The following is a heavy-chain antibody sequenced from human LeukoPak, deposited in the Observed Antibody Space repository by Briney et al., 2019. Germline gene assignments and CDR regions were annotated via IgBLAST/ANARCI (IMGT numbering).Heavy chain of an antibody. D-gene: IGHD3-10*01. CDR2: IYHSGST. J-gene: IGHJ4*02. CDR1: GGSISSGGYS. V-gene: IGHV4-30-2*01. CDR3: ARGSLVRGADY. Sequence: SQTLSLTCAVSGGSISSGGYSWSWLRQPPGKGLEWIGYIYHSGSTYYNPSLKSRVTISVDRSKNQFSLKLSSVTAADTAVYYCARGSLVRGADYWGQGTLGTVS.